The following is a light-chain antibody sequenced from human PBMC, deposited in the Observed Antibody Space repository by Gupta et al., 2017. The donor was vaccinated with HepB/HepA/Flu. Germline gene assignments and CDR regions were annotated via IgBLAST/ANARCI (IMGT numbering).Light chain of an antibody. V-gene: IGKV3-20*01. CDR1: QSGSSRY. Sequence: IVLTESPVTLSLSPGERSTLSSRASQSGSSRYLAWYQQKPGQAPRLLIYGASSGSNGMPDKFSGSGYVTEFTLTISRPGRENFAVHTSQHEGTSPLTFGGGTKVEIK. CDR3: QHEGTSPLT. J-gene: IGKJ4*01. CDR2: GAS.